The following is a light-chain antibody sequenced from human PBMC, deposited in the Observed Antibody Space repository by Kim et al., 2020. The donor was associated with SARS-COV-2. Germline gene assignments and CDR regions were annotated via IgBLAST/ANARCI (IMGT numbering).Light chain of an antibody. CDR3: QAWDSNT. CDR2: QDN. CDR1: KLGNNY. V-gene: IGLV3-1*01. J-gene: IGLJ2*01. Sequence: SYELIQPPSVSVSPGQTASITCSGDKLGNNYVCWYQQKPGQSPVLVIYQDNKRPSGIPERFSGSNSGNTATLTISGTQAMDEADYYCQAWDSNTFGGGTKLTVL.